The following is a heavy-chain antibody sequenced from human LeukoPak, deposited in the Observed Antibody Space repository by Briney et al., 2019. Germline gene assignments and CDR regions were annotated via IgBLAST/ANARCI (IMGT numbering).Heavy chain of an antibody. D-gene: IGHD3-22*01. CDR1: GFTFSSYA. Sequence: GGSLRLSCAASGFTFSSYAMSWVRQAPGKGLEWVSGISWNSGSIGYADSVKGRFTISRDNAKNSLYLQMNSLRAEDTALYYCAKDIGYYYDSSGYRGFDYWGQGTLVTVSS. CDR3: AKDIGYYYDSSGYRGFDY. J-gene: IGHJ4*02. CDR2: ISWNSGSI. V-gene: IGHV3-9*01.